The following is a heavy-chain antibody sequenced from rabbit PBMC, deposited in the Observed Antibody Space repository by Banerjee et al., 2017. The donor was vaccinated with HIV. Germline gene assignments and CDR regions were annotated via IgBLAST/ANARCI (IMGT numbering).Heavy chain of an antibody. Sequence: EQLVESGGGLVQPGGSLKLSCKASGFDFSSYGESWVRQAPGKGLEWMGYITYGGSTFYASGAKGRFTISTTSTTVDLQMTSLTAADTATYFCVRDLAGVIGWNFNLWGQGTLVTVS. D-gene: IGHD4-1*01. CDR2: ITYGGST. CDR3: VRDLAGVIGWNFNL. CDR1: GFDFSSYG. V-gene: IGHV1S21*01. J-gene: IGHJ4*01.